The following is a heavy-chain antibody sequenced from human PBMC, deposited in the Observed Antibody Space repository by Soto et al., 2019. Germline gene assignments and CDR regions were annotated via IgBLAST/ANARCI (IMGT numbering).Heavy chain of an antibody. Sequence: QVQLQESGPGLVRPSETLSLTCTVSGGSISGNYWSWIRQPPGRGLEWIGYIYYSGSTYVSPSLKRRVTVSVDTSENQFFLKLRSVTAADTAVYYCARTPIGYCSGGTCSNWFDPWGQGTLVTVSS. V-gene: IGHV4-59*08. D-gene: IGHD2-15*01. J-gene: IGHJ5*02. CDR1: GGSISGNY. CDR3: ARTPIGYCSGGTCSNWFDP. CDR2: IYYSGST.